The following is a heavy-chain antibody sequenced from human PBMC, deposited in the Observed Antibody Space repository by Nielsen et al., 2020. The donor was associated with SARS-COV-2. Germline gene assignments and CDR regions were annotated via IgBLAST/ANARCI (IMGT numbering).Heavy chain of an antibody. Sequence: GESLKISCAASGFTFSSYAMSWVRQAPGKGLEWVSYISSSGSTIYYADSVKGRFTISRDNAKNSLYLQMNSLRVEDTAVYYCARCDYYGMDVWGQGTTVTVSS. V-gene: IGHV3-48*04. CDR3: ARCDYYGMDV. CDR2: ISSSGSTI. J-gene: IGHJ6*01. CDR1: GFTFSSYA.